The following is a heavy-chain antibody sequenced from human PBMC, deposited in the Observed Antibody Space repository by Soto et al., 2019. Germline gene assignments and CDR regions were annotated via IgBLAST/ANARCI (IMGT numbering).Heavy chain of an antibody. V-gene: IGHV1-69*02. CDR2: IIPLLDIT. J-gene: IGHJ3*01. D-gene: IGHD3-22*01. CDR3: ASPTTYYYDSSGYYR. CDR1: GGTFSSYT. Sequence: SVKVSCKASGGTFSSYTINWVRQAPGQGLEWMGRIIPLLDITNYAQKFQGRVTIMADKSTSTAYMEVTRLRSEDTAVYYCASPTTYYYDSSGYYRWGQGTMVTVSS.